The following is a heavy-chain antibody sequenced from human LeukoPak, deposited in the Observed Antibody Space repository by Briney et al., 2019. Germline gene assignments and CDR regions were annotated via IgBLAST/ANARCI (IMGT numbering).Heavy chain of an antibody. CDR1: GFTFSDYD. J-gene: IGHJ4*02. CDR3: AGARGSSGWFKY. CDR2: SSSSSSYT. Sequence: GGSLRLSCAASGFTFSDYDMSWIRQAPGKGLEWVSYSSSSSSYTNYADSVKGRFTISRDNAKKSLYLQMNNQRAEDTAVDYGAGARGSSGWFKYWGQGTLVTVSS. V-gene: IGHV3-11*06. D-gene: IGHD6-19*01.